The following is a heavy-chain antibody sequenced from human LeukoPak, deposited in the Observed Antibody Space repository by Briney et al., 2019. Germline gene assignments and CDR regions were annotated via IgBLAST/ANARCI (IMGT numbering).Heavy chain of an antibody. D-gene: IGHD1-26*01. CDR3: ARGPTTYSFDY. J-gene: IGHJ4*02. Sequence: GGSLRLSCAASGFTFTSLGMNWVRQAPGKGLEWVSYISSTSSTIYYADSVKGRFTISRDTANNSLFLQMSSLRTEDTAVYYCARGPTTYSFDYWGQGTLVTVSS. V-gene: IGHV3-48*01. CDR1: GFTFTSLG. CDR2: ISSTSSTI.